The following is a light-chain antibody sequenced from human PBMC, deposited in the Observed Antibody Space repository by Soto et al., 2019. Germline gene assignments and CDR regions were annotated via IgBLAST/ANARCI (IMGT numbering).Light chain of an antibody. CDR1: QSISRN. V-gene: IGKV3-15*01. CDR3: QQYYSWPLT. Sequence: DIVMTQSPATLSVSLGERGTLSCRASQSISRNLAWYQQRPGQAPRLLISGASIRATGVPDRFSGSGSGTEFTLTISSLQSEDSAVYYCQQYYSWPLTFGGGTKVHIK. J-gene: IGKJ4*01. CDR2: GAS.